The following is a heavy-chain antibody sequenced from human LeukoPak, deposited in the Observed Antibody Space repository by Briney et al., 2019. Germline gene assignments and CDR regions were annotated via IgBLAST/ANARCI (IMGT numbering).Heavy chain of an antibody. D-gene: IGHD6-19*01. CDR3: ARVCGQWLVRALGY. CDR1: GYTFTSYD. Sequence: ASVKVSCKASGYTFTSYDINWVRQATGQGLEWMGWMNPNSGNTGYAQKFQGRVTMTRNTSISTAYMELSSLRSEDTAVYYCARVCGQWLVRALGYWGQGTLVTVSS. J-gene: IGHJ4*02. CDR2: MNPNSGNT. V-gene: IGHV1-8*01.